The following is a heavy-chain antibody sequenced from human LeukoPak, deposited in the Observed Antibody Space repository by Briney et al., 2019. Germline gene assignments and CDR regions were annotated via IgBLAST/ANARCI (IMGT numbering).Heavy chain of an antibody. D-gene: IGHD1-26*01. CDR3: VRESREIRFDY. CDR1: GFTFSDYW. CDR2: INTDGSTT. V-gene: IGHV3-74*01. J-gene: IGHJ4*02. Sequence: GGSLRLSCAASGFTFSDYWMHWVRQAPGKGLMGVSRINTDGSTTTYADSVKGRFTISRDNAKNTLYLQMNSLRVEDTAVYYCVRESREIRFDYWGQGILVTVSS.